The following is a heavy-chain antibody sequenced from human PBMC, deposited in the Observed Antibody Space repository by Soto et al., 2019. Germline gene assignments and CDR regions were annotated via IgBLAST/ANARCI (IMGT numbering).Heavy chain of an antibody. V-gene: IGHV4-39*01. Sequence: QLQLQESGPGLVKPSETLSLTCTVSGGSISSSSYYWGWIRQPPGKGLEWIGSIYYSGSTYYNPSLKSRVTISVDTSKNQFSLKLSSVTAADTAVYYCARRGYGYGYFDYWGQGTLVTVSS. CDR1: GGSISSSSYY. CDR2: IYYSGST. J-gene: IGHJ4*02. D-gene: IGHD5-18*01. CDR3: ARRGYGYGYFDY.